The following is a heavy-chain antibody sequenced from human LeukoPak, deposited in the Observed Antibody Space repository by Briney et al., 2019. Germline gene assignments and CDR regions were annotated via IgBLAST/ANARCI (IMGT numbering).Heavy chain of an antibody. V-gene: IGHV3-7*01. Sequence: GGSLRLSCAASGFTFSSYWMTWVRQAPGKGLEWVANINQDGSEKYYVDSVKGRFTISRDNAKNSLYLQMNSLRAEDTAVYYCATRTSHTSIWYVYSFWDYWGQGALVTVSS. CDR3: ATRTSHTSIWYVYSFWDY. J-gene: IGHJ4*02. CDR1: GFTFSSYW. CDR2: INQDGSEK. D-gene: IGHD6-13*01.